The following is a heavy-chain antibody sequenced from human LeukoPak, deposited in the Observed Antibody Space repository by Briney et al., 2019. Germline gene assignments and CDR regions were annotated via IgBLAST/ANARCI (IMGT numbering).Heavy chain of an antibody. D-gene: IGHD3-3*01. Sequence: GASVKVSCKASGYTFTSYGISWVRQAPGQGLEWMGWISAYNGNTNYAQKLQGRVTMTTDTSTSTAYMELRSLRSDDTAVYYCAREIFGVPRVVGFDPWGQGTLVTVSS. CDR1: GYTFTSYG. J-gene: IGHJ5*02. CDR2: ISAYNGNT. CDR3: AREIFGVPRVVGFDP. V-gene: IGHV1-18*01.